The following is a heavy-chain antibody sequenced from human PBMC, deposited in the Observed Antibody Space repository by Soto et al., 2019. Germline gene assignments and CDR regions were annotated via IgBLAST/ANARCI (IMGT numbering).Heavy chain of an antibody. J-gene: IGHJ6*02. CDR3: AKERWEGSGMDV. V-gene: IGHV3-23*01. CDR2: ISSSGGST. CDR1: GFTFSSYA. Sequence: EVQLLESGGGLVQPGGSLRLSCAASGFTFSSYAMSWVRQAPGKGLEWVSTISSSGGSTYYADSVKGRFTISRDNSKNTLYLQMNSLRAEDAAVYYCAKERWEGSGMDVWGQGTTVTVSS. D-gene: IGHD1-26*01.